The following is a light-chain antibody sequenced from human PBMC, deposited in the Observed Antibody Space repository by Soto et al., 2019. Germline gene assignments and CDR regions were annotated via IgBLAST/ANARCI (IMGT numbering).Light chain of an antibody. V-gene: IGKV3-11*01. CDR2: DAS. Sequence: EIVLTQSPATLSLSPGERATLSCRASQSVSSYLAWYQQKPGQAPRLLIYDASNRATGIPARFSGSGSGTDFTLTISSLEPEDFAVYYCQQRSNWPPRLTFGGRTKVEIK. J-gene: IGKJ4*01. CDR1: QSVSSY. CDR3: QQRSNWPPRLT.